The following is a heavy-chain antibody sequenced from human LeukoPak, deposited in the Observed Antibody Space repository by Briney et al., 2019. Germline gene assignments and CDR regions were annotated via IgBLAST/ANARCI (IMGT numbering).Heavy chain of an antibody. CDR1: GFSFSSYA. CDR3: ARDVTNISVEYLQH. Sequence: QPGRSLRLSCAASGFSFSSYAMHWVRQAPGKGLEWVAVIWYDASNKYYTDSVKGRFTISRDNSKNTLYLQMNSLRAEDTAVYYCARDVTNISVEYLQHWGQGTLVTVSS. J-gene: IGHJ1*01. V-gene: IGHV3-33*08. D-gene: IGHD4-17*01. CDR2: IWYDASNK.